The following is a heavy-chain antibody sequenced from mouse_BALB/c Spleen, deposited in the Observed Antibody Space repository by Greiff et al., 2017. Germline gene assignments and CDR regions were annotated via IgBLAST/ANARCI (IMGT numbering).Heavy chain of an antibody. D-gene: IGHD3-1*01. Sequence: VQLVESGAELMKPGASVKISCKATGYTFSSYWIEWVKQRPGHGLEWIGEILPGSGSTNYNEKFKGKATFTADTSSNTAYMQLSSLTSEDSAVYYCARGLASGYVGFAYWGQGTLVTVSA. CDR2: ILPGSGST. CDR1: GYTFSSYW. V-gene: IGHV1-9*01. J-gene: IGHJ3*01. CDR3: ARGLASGYVGFAY.